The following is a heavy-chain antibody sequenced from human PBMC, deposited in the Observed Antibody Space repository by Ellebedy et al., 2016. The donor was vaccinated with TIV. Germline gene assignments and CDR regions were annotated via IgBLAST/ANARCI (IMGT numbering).Heavy chain of an antibody. D-gene: IGHD6-13*01. V-gene: IGHV7-4-1*02. J-gene: IGHJ4*02. Sequence: GFTGRFVFSLDTSVSTAYLQISSLKAEDTAIYYCARRRLGAAGTRYFDYWGQGTLVTVSS. CDR3: ARRRLGAAGTRYFDY.